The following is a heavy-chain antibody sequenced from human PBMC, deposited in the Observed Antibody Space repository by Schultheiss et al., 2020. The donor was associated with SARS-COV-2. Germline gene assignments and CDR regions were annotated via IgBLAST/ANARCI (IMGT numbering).Heavy chain of an antibody. Sequence: SETLSLTCTVSGGSISSYYWSWIRQPPGKGLEWIGDIYYSGSTNYNPSLKSRVTISVDTSKNQFSLKLSSVTAADTAVYYCARGCGESYYDYVWGIYGMDVWGQGTTVTVSS. J-gene: IGHJ6*02. CDR1: GGSISSYY. V-gene: IGHV4-59*12. CDR2: IYYSGST. D-gene: IGHD3-16*01. CDR3: ARGCGESYYDYVWGIYGMDV.